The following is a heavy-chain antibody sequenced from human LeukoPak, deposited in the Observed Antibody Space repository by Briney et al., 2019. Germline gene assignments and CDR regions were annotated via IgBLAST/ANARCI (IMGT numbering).Heavy chain of an antibody. CDR2: LSGSGGST. D-gene: IGHD3-10*01. CDR1: GFILSSYP. Sequence: GWSLTLSLAASGFILSSYPMSGVRQAPAKGLEWVSSLSGSGGSTYYADSVKGRFTISRDSSKNTLFLQMNSLRAEDTAIYYCAKGGLYFASGSYLDYWGQGTLVTVPS. V-gene: IGHV3-23*01. CDR3: AKGGLYFASGSYLDY. J-gene: IGHJ4*02.